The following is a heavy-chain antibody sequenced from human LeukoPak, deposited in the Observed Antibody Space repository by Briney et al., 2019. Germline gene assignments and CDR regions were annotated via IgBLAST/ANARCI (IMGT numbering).Heavy chain of an antibody. CDR3: ARGEYCTNGVCYSSWFDP. CDR2: INPSGGST. CDR1: GYTFTSYY. Sequence: ASVKVSCKASGYTFTSYYTHWVRHAPGQGVEWMEIINPSGGSTSYAQKFQGRVTMTRDMSTSTVYMELSSLRSEDTAVYYCARGEYCTNGVCYSSWFDPWGQGTLVTVSS. J-gene: IGHJ5*02. D-gene: IGHD2-8*01. V-gene: IGHV1-46*01.